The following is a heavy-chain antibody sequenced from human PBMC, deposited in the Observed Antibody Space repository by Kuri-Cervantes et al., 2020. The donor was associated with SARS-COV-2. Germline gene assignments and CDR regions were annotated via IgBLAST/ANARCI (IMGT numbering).Heavy chain of an antibody. CDR2: INPNSGGT. CDR1: GYTFTGYY. J-gene: IGHJ6*02. CDR3: AREDTAMVTDYYYGMDV. V-gene: IGHV1-2*06. Sequence: ASVKVSCKTSGYTFTGYYMHWVRQAPGQGLEWMGRINPNSGGTNYAQKFQGRVTMTRDTSISTAYMELSRLRSDDTAVHYCAREDTAMVTDYYYGMDVWGQGTTVTVSS. D-gene: IGHD5-18*01.